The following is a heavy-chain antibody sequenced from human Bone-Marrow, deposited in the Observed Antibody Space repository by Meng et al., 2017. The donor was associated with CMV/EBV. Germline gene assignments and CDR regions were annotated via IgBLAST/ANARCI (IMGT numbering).Heavy chain of an antibody. D-gene: IGHD3-3*01. CDR2: INHSGST. CDR1: GGSFSGYY. CDR3: ARANGLTYYDFGRGWFDP. V-gene: IGHV4-34*01. Sequence: QVQVQEWGAGLLQPSGTLSLTCAGYGGSFSGYYWSWIRQPPGKGLEWIGEINHSGSTNYNPSLKSRVTISVDTSKNQFSLKLSSVTAADTAVYYCARANGLTYYDFGRGWFDPWGQGTLVTVSS. J-gene: IGHJ5*02.